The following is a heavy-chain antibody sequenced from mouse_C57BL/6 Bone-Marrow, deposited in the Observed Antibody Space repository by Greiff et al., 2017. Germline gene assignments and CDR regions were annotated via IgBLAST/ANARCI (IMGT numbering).Heavy chain of an antibody. D-gene: IGHD1-1*01. CDR3: AREGCYYGRGEYYFDY. CDR1: GFTFSSYA. CDR2: ISDGGSYT. Sequence: EVQRVESGGGLVKPGGSLKLSCAASGFTFSSYAMSWVRQTPEKRLEWVATISDGGSYTYYPDNVKGRFTISRDNAKNNLYLQMSHLKSEDTAMYYCAREGCYYGRGEYYFDYWGQGTTLTVSS. J-gene: IGHJ2*01. V-gene: IGHV5-4*01.